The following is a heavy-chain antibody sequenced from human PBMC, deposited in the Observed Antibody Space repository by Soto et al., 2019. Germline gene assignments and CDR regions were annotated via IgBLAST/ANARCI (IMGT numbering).Heavy chain of an antibody. CDR2: ICYDGNNK. CDR3: ARGRHSLFHX. D-gene: IGHD2-21*01. Sequence: SLRLSCEASGFTFRTYGMHWVRQAPGKGLELVAVICYDGNNKYYADSLKGRFTISRDNSNNTLYVQMTRLRAEDTAVYYCARGRHSLFHXWGQVTMVTVSX. J-gene: IGHJ4*02. V-gene: IGHV3-33*08. CDR1: GFTFRTYG.